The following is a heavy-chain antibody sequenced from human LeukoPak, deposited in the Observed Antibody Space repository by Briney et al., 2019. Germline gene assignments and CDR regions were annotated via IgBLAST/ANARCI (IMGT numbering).Heavy chain of an antibody. D-gene: IGHD3-3*01. J-gene: IGHJ5*02. Sequence: GGSLRLSCAASGFTFSSYGIHWVRQTPAKGLEWVAYIPYEGSKRYYADSVRGRFTISRDNSKNTAYLQMNSLRNDDTAMYYCAKDWSGNYNWFDPWGQGTLVTVSS. CDR2: IPYEGSKR. CDR3: AKDWSGNYNWFDP. V-gene: IGHV3-30*02. CDR1: GFTFSSYG.